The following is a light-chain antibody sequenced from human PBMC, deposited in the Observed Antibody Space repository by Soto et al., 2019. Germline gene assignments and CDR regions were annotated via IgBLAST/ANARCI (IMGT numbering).Light chain of an antibody. CDR3: QQSYSTWT. CDR1: QTITTY. J-gene: IGKJ1*01. Sequence: DIKMTQSPSSLSASVGDRVTITCRASQTITTYLNWYQQKPGKAPKLLICAASFLQSRVPSRFSGSGSGTDFTLTISSLQPEDFATYYCQQSYSTWTFGQGTKVDIK. V-gene: IGKV1-39*01. CDR2: AAS.